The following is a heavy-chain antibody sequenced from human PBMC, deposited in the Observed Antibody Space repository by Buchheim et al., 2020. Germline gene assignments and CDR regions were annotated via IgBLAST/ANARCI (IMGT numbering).Heavy chain of an antibody. Sequence: QLQLQESGPGLVKPSETLSLTCTVSGGSISSSSYYWGWIRQPPGKGLEWIGSIYYSGSTYYNPSLKSRVTISVDTSKNQFSLKLSSVTAADTAVCYCARRSSSSGWRYYYYYGMDVWGQGTT. J-gene: IGHJ6*02. CDR2: IYYSGST. CDR1: GGSISSSSYY. CDR3: ARRSSSSGWRYYYYYGMDV. D-gene: IGHD6-19*01. V-gene: IGHV4-39*01.